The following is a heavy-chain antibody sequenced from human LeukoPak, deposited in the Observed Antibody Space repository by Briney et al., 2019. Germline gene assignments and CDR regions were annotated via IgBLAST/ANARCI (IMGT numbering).Heavy chain of an antibody. Sequence: GGSLRLSCAASGFTFSSYWMHWVRQAPGKGLVWVSRINSDGSSTSYADSVKGRFTISRDNAKNSLYLQMNSLRAGDTAVYYCARRGELRYFDYWGQGTLVTVSS. CDR3: ARRGELRYFDY. CDR2: INSDGSST. CDR1: GFTFSSYW. V-gene: IGHV3-74*01. D-gene: IGHD1-26*01. J-gene: IGHJ4*02.